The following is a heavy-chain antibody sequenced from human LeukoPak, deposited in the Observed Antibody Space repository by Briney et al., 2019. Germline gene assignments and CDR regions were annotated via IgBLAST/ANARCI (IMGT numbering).Heavy chain of an antibody. Sequence: GGSLRLSCAASGFTFSSYSMNWVRRAPGKGLEWVSSISSSSSYIYYADSVKGRFTISRDNAKNSLYLQMNSLRAEDTAVYYCARVSIVATIHDAFDIWGQGTMVTVSS. V-gene: IGHV3-21*01. CDR2: ISSSSSYI. CDR1: GFTFSSYS. CDR3: ARVSIVATIHDAFDI. D-gene: IGHD5-12*01. J-gene: IGHJ3*02.